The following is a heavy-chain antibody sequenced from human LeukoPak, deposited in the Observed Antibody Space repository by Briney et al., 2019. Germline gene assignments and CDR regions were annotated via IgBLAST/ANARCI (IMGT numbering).Heavy chain of an antibody. CDR2: ISAYNGNT. V-gene: IGHV1-18*01. CDR3: ARAPSIAAAGPFFDY. Sequence: ASVKVSCKASGYTFTSYGISWVRQAPGQGLEWMGWISAYNGNTNYAQKLQGRVTMTTDTSTSTAYMELSSLRSEDTAVYYCARAPSIAAAGPFFDYWGQGTLVTVSS. CDR1: GYTFTSYG. D-gene: IGHD6-13*01. J-gene: IGHJ4*02.